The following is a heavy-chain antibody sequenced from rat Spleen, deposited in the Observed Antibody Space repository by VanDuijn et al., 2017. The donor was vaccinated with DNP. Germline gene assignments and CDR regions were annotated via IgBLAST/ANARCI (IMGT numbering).Heavy chain of an antibody. Sequence: EVQLVESGGGLVQPGRSLKLSCAASGFTFSAYYMAWVRQAPAKGLEWFAYIGSPAYAPYYTDSVKGRFTISRDNAKSTLYRQMNSMRSEDMATYYCARWNSGHFDYWGQGVMVSVSS. J-gene: IGHJ2*01. CDR1: GFTFSAYY. D-gene: IGHD4-3*01. CDR2: IGSPAYAP. CDR3: ARWNSGHFDY. V-gene: IGHV5-22*01.